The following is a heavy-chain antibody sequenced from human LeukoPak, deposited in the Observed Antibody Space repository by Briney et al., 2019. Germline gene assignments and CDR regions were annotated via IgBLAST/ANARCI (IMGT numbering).Heavy chain of an antibody. CDR1: GFTFDDYG. J-gene: IGHJ4*02. V-gene: IGHV3-23*01. Sequence: PGGSLRLSCAASGFTFDDYGMSWVRQAPGKGLEWVSAISGSGGSTYYADSVKGRFTISRDNSKNTLCLQMNSLRAEDTAVYYCAKDALGYCSGGSCPGSDWGQGTLVTVSS. CDR3: AKDALGYCSGGSCPGSD. D-gene: IGHD2-15*01. CDR2: ISGSGGST.